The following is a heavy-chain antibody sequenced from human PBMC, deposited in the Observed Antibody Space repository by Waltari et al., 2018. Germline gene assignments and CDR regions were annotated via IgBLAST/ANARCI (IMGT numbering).Heavy chain of an antibody. J-gene: IGHJ4*02. V-gene: IGHV4-38-2*01. D-gene: IGHD3-22*01. CDR2: IYHSGRT. Sequence: QVQLQESGPGLVKPSETLSLTCAVSGYSISSGYYWGWIRQPPGKGLEWIGSIYHSGRTYYNPSLKSRVTISVDTSKNQFSLKLSSVTAADTAVYYCARQNYYDSSGYYGYWGQGTLVTVSS. CDR1: GYSISSGYY. CDR3: ARQNYYDSSGYYGY.